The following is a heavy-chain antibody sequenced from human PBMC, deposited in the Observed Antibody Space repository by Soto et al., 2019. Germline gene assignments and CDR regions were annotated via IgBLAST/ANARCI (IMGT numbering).Heavy chain of an antibody. CDR2: INPATGAA. CDR3: AGGGGVGVAGSAAFDM. CDR1: GYPVTAYY. V-gene: IGHV1-2*02. Sequence: QLHLVQSGAVVKKPGASVTVSCSASGYPVTAYYMHWVRQAPGRGLEWMGGINPATGAAKYKQTFQGRVTTSRDAVTITVFMELSGLTSGDTAVFYSAGGGGVGVAGSAAFDMWGQGNLVTVSS. D-gene: IGHD3-3*01. J-gene: IGHJ3*02.